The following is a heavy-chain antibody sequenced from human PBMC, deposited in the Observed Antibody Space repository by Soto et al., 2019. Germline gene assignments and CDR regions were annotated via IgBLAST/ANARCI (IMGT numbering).Heavy chain of an antibody. V-gene: IGHV3-74*01. D-gene: IGHD3-10*01. CDR2: INSDGTST. J-gene: IGHJ6*02. Sequence: EVQLVESGGGLGQPGGSLRLSCAASGFTFSSYWMHWVRQAPGKGLVWVSRINSDGTSTSYADSVKGRFTVSRDNAKNTLHLKMNSLRAEDTAVYYCARELNRFGSNYYYYYGMDAWGQGTTVPVSS. CDR3: ARELNRFGSNYYYYYGMDA. CDR1: GFTFSSYW.